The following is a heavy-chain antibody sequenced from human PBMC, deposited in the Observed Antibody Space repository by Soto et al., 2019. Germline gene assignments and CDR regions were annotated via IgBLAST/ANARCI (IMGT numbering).Heavy chain of an antibody. D-gene: IGHD4-4*01. V-gene: IGHV1-3*01. J-gene: IGHJ4*02. CDR2: IAAGNGNT. Sequence: QVQLVQSGTEARKPGASVKVSCRASGYIFTGYAIQWVRQAPGQRPEWMGWIAAGNGNTRYSQKFQDRVTISRDISASTAYMELTSLRSEDTAIYYCATTASGTNYFDHWGQGTLVTVYS. CDR3: ATTASGTNYFDH. CDR1: GYIFTGYA.